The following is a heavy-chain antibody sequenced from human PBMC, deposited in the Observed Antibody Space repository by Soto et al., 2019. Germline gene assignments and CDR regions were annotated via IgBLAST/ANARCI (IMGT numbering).Heavy chain of an antibody. CDR1: GYTFTSYG. Sequence: GASVKVSCKASGYTFTSYGISWVRQAPGQGLEWMGWISAYNGNTNYAQKLQGRVTMTTDTSTITAYMELRSLRSDDTAVYYCARVFLSAAMGATLIDYWGQGTLVTVSS. CDR2: ISAYNGNT. D-gene: IGHD1-26*01. V-gene: IGHV1-18*01. J-gene: IGHJ4*02. CDR3: ARVFLSAAMGATLIDY.